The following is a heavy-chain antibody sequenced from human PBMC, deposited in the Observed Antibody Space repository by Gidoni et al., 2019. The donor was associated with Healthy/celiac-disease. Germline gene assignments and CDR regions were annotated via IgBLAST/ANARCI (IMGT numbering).Heavy chain of an antibody. J-gene: IGHJ4*02. Sequence: QVQLVESGGGVVQPGRSLRLSCAASGFTFSRYAMHWVRQAPGKGLEWVAVISYDGSNKYYADSVKGRFTISRDNSKNTLYLQMNSLRAEDTAVYYCARESVLIGFDYWGQGTLVTVSS. CDR3: ARESVLIGFDY. V-gene: IGHV3-30-3*01. CDR1: GFTFSRYA. CDR2: ISYDGSNK. D-gene: IGHD2-15*01.